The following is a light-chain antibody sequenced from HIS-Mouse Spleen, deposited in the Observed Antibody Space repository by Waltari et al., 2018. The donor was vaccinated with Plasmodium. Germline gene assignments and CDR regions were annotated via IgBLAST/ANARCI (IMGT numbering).Light chain of an antibody. CDR1: SSDVGSYNL. CDR2: EGS. J-gene: IGLJ3*02. CDR3: CSYAGSSTNWV. Sequence: QSALTQPASVSGSPGQSITIPCPGPSSDVGSYNLVSWYQQHPGKAPKLMIYEGSKRPSGVSNRFSGSKSGNTASLTISGLQAEDEADYYCCSYAGSSTNWVFGGGTKLTVL. V-gene: IGLV2-23*01.